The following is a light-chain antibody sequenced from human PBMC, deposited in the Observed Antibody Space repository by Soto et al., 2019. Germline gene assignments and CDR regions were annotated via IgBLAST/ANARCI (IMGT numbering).Light chain of an antibody. V-gene: IGKV3-20*01. J-gene: IGKJ1*01. CDR3: HQFGSSPPRT. CDR2: GAS. Sequence: EIVLTQSPGTLSLSPGERATLSCRASQSVSSSSLAWYQHKSGQPPRLLIYGASSRATGIPDRFSGSGSGTDFTLTISRLEPEDFAVYYCHQFGSSPPRTFGQGTKVDI. CDR1: QSVSSSS.